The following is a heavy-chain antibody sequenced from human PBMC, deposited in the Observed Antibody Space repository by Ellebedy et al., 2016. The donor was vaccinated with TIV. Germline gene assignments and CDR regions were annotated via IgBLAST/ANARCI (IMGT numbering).Heavy chain of an antibody. D-gene: IGHD3-16*01. CDR3: ARGPYTHRPLLGH. J-gene: IGHJ4*02. CDR2: INNSGGT. V-gene: IGHV4-34*01. Sequence: MPSETLSLTCAVYGGSFSGYHWSWIRQPPGKGLEWFGEINNSGGTYYSPPLKSRVTISVDTSKNQFSLTLSSVTAADTAVYYRARGPYTHRPLLGHWGQGTLVTVSS. CDR1: GGSFSGYH.